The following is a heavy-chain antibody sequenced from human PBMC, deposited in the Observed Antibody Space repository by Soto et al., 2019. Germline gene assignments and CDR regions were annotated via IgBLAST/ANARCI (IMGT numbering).Heavy chain of an antibody. D-gene: IGHD1-1*01. CDR3: ARDDNDYYYGMDV. V-gene: IGHV3-53*04. Sequence: EVQLVESGGGLVQPGGSLRLSCAASGFTVSSNYMSWVRQAPGKGLEWVSVIYSGGSTYYADSVKGRFTISRHNSKNTRYLQMNSLRAEDTAVYYCARDDNDYYYGMDVWGQGTTVTVSS. J-gene: IGHJ6*02. CDR2: IYSGGST. CDR1: GFTVSSNY.